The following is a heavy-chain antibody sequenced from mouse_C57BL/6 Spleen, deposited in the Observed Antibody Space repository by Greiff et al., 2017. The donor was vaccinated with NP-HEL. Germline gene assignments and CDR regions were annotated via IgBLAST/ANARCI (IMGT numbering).Heavy chain of an antibody. CDR1: GFSLTSYG. CDR3: ARANWGPYYYAMDY. D-gene: IGHD4-1*01. J-gene: IGHJ4*01. V-gene: IGHV2-6*03. CDR2: IWSDGST. Sequence: VKLVESGPGLVAPSQSLSITCTVSGFSLTSYGVHWVRQPPGKGLEWLVVIWSDGSTTYNSALKSRLSISKDNSKSQVFLKMNSLQTDDTAMYYCARANWGPYYYAMDYWGQGTSVTVSS.